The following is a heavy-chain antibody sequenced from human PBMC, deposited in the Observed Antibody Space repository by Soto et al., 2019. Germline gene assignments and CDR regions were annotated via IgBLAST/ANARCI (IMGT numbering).Heavy chain of an antibody. CDR2: ISYDGSNK. CDR3: AKDGGATTVTTGY. V-gene: IGHV3-30*18. D-gene: IGHD4-17*01. Sequence: QVQLVESGGGVVQPGRSLRLSCAASGFTFSSYGMHWVRQAPGKGLEWVAVISYDGSNKYYADSVKGRFTISRDNSKNTLYLQMYSLRAEDTAVYYCAKDGGATTVTTGYWGQGTLVTVSS. J-gene: IGHJ4*02. CDR1: GFTFSSYG.